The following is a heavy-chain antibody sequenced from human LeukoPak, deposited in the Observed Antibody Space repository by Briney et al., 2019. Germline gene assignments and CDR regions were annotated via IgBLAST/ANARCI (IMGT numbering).Heavy chain of an antibody. CDR3: ARLRFDFWSGYTHPYFDY. D-gene: IGHD3-3*01. CDR2: IYYSWTT. Sequence: PSETLSLTCTVSGGSISSSSYSWGWIRQPPGKGRVRGGRIYYSWTTYYNPSLKSRVTISVDTSKIQFSLKLSSVATTDTAVYFCARLRFDFWSGYTHPYFDYWGQGTLVTVSS. V-gene: IGHV4-39*01. J-gene: IGHJ4*02. CDR1: GGSISSSSYS.